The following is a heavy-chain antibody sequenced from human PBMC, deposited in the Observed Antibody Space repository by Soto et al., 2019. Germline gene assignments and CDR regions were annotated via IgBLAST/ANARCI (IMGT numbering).Heavy chain of an antibody. Sequence: GASVKVSCKASGYTFTGYYMHWVRQAPGQGLEWMGWINPNSGGTNYAQKFQGWVTMTRDKSMSTAYMELSRLRSEDTAVYYCAIDLVWGYGEPPYYFDYWGQGTLVTVSS. CDR1: GYTFTGYY. V-gene: IGHV1-2*04. J-gene: IGHJ4*02. D-gene: IGHD3-16*01. CDR2: INPNSGGT. CDR3: AIDLVWGYGEPPYYFDY.